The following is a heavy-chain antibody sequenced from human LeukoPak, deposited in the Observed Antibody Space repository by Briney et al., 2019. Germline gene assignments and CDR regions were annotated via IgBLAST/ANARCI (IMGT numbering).Heavy chain of an antibody. V-gene: IGHV3-23*01. CDR1: GFTFSNYA. J-gene: IGHJ4*02. D-gene: IGHD3-22*01. CDR2: IGYRGGSI. Sequence: QPGGSLRLSCAASGFTFSNYAMSWVRQAPGKGLEWVSIIGYRGGSIYYAYSVKGRFTISRDNAKNSLYLQMNSLRAEDTAVYYCAREMYYYDTSGYSGWGQGTLVTVSS. CDR3: AREMYYYDTSGYSG.